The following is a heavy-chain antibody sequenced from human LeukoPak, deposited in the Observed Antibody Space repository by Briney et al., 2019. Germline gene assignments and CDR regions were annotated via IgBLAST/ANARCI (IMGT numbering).Heavy chain of an antibody. CDR3: ARSGYDSSGYSHPDNYYFDY. CDR2: ITAGNGNT. V-gene: IGHV1-3*01. CDR1: GYTFTSYA. J-gene: IGHJ4*02. D-gene: IGHD3-22*01. Sequence: ASVKVSCKASGYTFTSYAMHWVRQAPGQRLEWMGGITAGNGNTKYSQKFRGRVTITRDTSASTAYMELSSLRSEDTAVYYCARSGYDSSGYSHPDNYYFDYWGQGTLVTVSS.